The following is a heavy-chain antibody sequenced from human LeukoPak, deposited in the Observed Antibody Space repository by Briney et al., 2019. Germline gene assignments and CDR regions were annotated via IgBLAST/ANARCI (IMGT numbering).Heavy chain of an antibody. J-gene: IGHJ5*02. Sequence: ASVKVSCKASGYTFTGYYMHWVRQAPGQGLEWMGWINPNSGGTNYAQKFQGRVTMTRDTSISTAYMELSRLRSDDTAVYYCARDRGSGSGNHQGTLFGPWGQGTLVTVSS. CDR3: ARDRGSGSGNHQGTLFGP. V-gene: IGHV1-2*02. CDR1: GYTFTGYY. D-gene: IGHD3-10*01. CDR2: INPNSGGT.